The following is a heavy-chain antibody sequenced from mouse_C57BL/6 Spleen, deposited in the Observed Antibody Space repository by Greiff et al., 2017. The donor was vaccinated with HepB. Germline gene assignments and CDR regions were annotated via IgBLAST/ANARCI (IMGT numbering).Heavy chain of an antibody. D-gene: IGHD3-1*01. CDR1: GFNIKDYY. V-gene: IGHV14-2*01. CDR2: IDPEDGET. Sequence: EVQLQQSGAELVKPGASVKLSCTASGFNIKDYYMHWVKQRTEPGLERTGRIDPEDGETKYAQTFPGKATITAGTSSNTAHLQLTSLTSEDTAVYFGAKWDGRSSGAYWGQMTLVTVAA. J-gene: IGHJ3*01. CDR3: AKWDGRSSGAY.